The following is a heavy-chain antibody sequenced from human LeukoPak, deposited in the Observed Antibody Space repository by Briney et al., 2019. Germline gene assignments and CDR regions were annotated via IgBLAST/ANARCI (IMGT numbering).Heavy chain of an antibody. Sequence: GGSLRLSCAASGSTLSSYWMHWVRQAPGKGLVWVSRINGDGSSTSYADSVKGRFTISRDNAKNTLYLQMNSLRAEDTAVYYCASPSYSYGAPTEYWGQGTLVTVSS. D-gene: IGHD5-24*01. CDR1: GSTLSSYW. CDR3: ASPSYSYGAPTEY. V-gene: IGHV3-74*01. J-gene: IGHJ4*02. CDR2: INGDGSST.